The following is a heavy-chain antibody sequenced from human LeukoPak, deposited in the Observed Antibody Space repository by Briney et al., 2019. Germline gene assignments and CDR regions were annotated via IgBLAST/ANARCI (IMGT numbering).Heavy chain of an antibody. CDR2: IYYSGST. CDR1: GCSISSYY. D-gene: IGHD1-26*01. V-gene: IGHV4-59*08. J-gene: IGHJ4*02. CDR3: ARHIGGYYFDD. Sequence: SETLSLTCTVSGCSISSYYWSWIRQPPGKGLKWIGYIYYSGSTNYHPSLKSRVTISLDTSKNQFSLKLSSVTAADTAVYYCARHIGGYYFDDWGQGILVTVSS.